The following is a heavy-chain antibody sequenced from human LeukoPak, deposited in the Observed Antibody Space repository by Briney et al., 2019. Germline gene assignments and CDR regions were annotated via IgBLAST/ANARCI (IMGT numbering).Heavy chain of an antibody. CDR3: AKGVEAVALEY. V-gene: IGHV3-23*01. CDR1: GFTFSSYA. J-gene: IGHJ4*02. Sequence: GGSPRLSCAASGFTFSSYAMSWVRKAPGKGLGWVSAISGSGGSTYYADSVKGRFTISRDNSKNTLYLQMNSLRAEDTAVYYCAKGVEAVALEYWGQGTLVTVSS. CDR2: ISGSGGST. D-gene: IGHD6-19*01.